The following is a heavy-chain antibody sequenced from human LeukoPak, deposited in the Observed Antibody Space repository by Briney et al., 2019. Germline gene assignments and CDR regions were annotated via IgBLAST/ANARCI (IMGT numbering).Heavy chain of an antibody. CDR2: VSYDGNNK. CDR3: ARVDDFDAPFVTPIEY. J-gene: IGHJ4*02. V-gene: IGHV3-30-3*01. Sequence: GGSLRLSCAASGFTIRSHAMHWVRQAPGKGLEWMSVVSYDGNNKDYADSVKGRFTVSRDNSKNTLYLQMNNLRPEDTAVYYCARVDDFDAPFVTPIEYWGQGTLVTVSS. D-gene: IGHD4-23*01. CDR1: GFTIRSHA.